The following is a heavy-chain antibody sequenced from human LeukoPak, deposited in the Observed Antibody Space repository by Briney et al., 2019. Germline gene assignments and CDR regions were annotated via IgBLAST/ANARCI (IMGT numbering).Heavy chain of an antibody. V-gene: IGHV1-2*02. CDR1: GYTFTGYY. Sequence: ASVKVSCKASGYTFTGYYMHWVRQAPGQGLEWMGWINPNSGGTNYAQKFQGRVTMTRDTSISTAYMELSSLRSEDTAVYYCARVASVDSSGYYFYYWGQGTLVTVSS. D-gene: IGHD3-22*01. J-gene: IGHJ4*02. CDR2: INPNSGGT. CDR3: ARVASVDSSGYYFYY.